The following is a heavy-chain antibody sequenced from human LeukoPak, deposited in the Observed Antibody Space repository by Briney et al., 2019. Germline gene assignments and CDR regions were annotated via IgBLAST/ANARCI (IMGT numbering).Heavy chain of an antibody. CDR3: AKGEMATSDFDY. D-gene: IGHD5-24*01. CDR1: GFTFSSYA. CDR2: ISGSGGST. V-gene: IGHV3-23*01. Sequence: GGSLRLSCAASGFTFSSYAMSWVRQAPGKGLEWVSAISGSGGSTYYADSVEGRFTISRDNSKNTLYLQMNSLRAEDTAVYYCAKGEMATSDFDYWGQGTLVTVSS. J-gene: IGHJ4*02.